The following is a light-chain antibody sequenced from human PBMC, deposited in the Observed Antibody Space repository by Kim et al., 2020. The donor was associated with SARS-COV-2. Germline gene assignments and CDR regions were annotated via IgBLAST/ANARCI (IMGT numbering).Light chain of an antibody. J-gene: IGLJ2*01. CDR3: LVWDGTSDLLVV. V-gene: IGLV3-21*03. Sequence: PGKRATITCGGNNIGRKSVHGYQQKPGQDPLLFVYDDPDRPSGIPERFSGPNSGSTGPLTITRVEAGDEADYCRLVWDGTSDLLVVFGGGTQLTVL. CDR1: NIGRKS. CDR2: DDP.